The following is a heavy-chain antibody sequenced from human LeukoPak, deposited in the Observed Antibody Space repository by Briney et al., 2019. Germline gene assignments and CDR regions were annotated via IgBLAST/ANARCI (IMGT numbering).Heavy chain of an antibody. J-gene: IGHJ4*02. CDR3: TRVQPYYYDSSGYWIDY. CDR2: IRSKAYGGTT. V-gene: IGHV3-49*03. D-gene: IGHD3-22*01. CDR1: GFTFSDYY. Sequence: GGSLRLSCAASGFTFSDYYMSWIRQAPGKGLEWVGFIRSKAYGGTTEYAASVKGRFTISRDDSKSIAYLQMNSLKTEDTAVYYCTRVQPYYYDSSGYWIDYWGQGTLVTVSS.